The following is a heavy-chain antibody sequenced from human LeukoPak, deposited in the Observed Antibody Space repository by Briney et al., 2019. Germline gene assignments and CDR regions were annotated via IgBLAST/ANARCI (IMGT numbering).Heavy chain of an antibody. CDR3: ATRIHDILTAYD. Sequence: GASVKVSCKASGGSFSIFAFNWVRQAPGQGLEWMGRISPLFGKPNYAPNFQGRVTITADKSTGTAYVEMSSLRIEDTAVYFCATRIHDILTAYDWGQGTLVTVSS. V-gene: IGHV1-69*04. CDR1: GGSFSIFA. CDR2: ISPLFGKP. D-gene: IGHD3-9*01. J-gene: IGHJ4*02.